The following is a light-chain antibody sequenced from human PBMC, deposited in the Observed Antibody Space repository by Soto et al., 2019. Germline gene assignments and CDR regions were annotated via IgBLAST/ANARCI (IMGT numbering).Light chain of an antibody. Sequence: QSALTQPRSVSGSPGQSVTISCTGTSSDVGGYNYVSWYQQHPGKAPKLMIYDVNKRPSGVPDRFSGSKSGNTASLTISGLEDEDEADYYCCSYAGSYTVVFGGGTKVTVL. CDR1: SSDVGGYNY. J-gene: IGLJ2*01. V-gene: IGLV2-11*01. CDR3: CSYAGSYTVV. CDR2: DVN.